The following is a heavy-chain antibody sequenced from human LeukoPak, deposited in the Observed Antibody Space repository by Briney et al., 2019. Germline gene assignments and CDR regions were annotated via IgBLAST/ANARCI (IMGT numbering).Heavy chain of an antibody. CDR3: ARLTSGWHPYQFDY. Sequence: SETLSLTCTVSGGSISDDYWSWIRQSPGGGLEWIAYIDSSGSTTYNPSLKSRATISLDAFNNQFSLKLRSVIAADTAVYYCARLTSGWHPYQFDYWGQGTLVTVSS. CDR2: IDSSGST. V-gene: IGHV4-59*08. J-gene: IGHJ4*02. CDR1: GGSISDDY. D-gene: IGHD6-19*01.